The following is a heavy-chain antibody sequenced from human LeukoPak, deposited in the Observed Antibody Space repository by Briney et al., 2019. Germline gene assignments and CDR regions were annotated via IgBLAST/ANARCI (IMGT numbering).Heavy chain of an antibody. Sequence: GRSLRLSCAASGFTFSSYWMSWVRQAPGEGLEWVANIKQDGSEKYYVDSVKGRFTISRDNAKNSLYLQMNSLRAEDTAVYYCARGTPLYYDILTGYFPNDYWGQGTLVTVSS. V-gene: IGHV3-7*01. CDR3: ARGTPLYYDILTGYFPNDY. D-gene: IGHD3-9*01. J-gene: IGHJ4*02. CDR2: IKQDGSEK. CDR1: GFTFSSYW.